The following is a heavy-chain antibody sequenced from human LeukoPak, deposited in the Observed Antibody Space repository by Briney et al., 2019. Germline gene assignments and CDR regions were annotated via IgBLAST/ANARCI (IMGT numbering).Heavy chain of an antibody. CDR1: GGSFSGYY. CDR3: ARAARLGQWLAFDN. D-gene: IGHD6-19*01. V-gene: IGHV4-34*01. Sequence: KTSETLSLTCAVYGGSFSGYYWSWIRQPPGKGLEWIGEINHSGSTNYNPSLKSRVTISVDTSKNQFSLKLSSVTAADTAVYYCARAARLGQWLAFDNWGQGTLVTVSS. J-gene: IGHJ4*02. CDR2: INHSGST.